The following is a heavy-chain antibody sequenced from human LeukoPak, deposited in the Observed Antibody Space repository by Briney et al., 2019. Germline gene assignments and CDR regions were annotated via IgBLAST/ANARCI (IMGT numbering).Heavy chain of an antibody. V-gene: IGHV5-51*01. CDR1: GYGFPSYW. D-gene: IGHD2-21*01. Sequence: GESLKISCQGPGYGFPSYWIGWVRQLPGKGLERMGIIYPGDSDTRYSPSFQGQVTISADKSISTAYLQWSSLKASDTAMYYCALPRGGHWYDAFDMWGQGTMVTVSS. CDR2: IYPGDSDT. J-gene: IGHJ3*02. CDR3: ALPRGGHWYDAFDM.